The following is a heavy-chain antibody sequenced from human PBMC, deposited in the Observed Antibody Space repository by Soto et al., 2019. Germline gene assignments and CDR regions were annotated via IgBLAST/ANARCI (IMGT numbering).Heavy chain of an antibody. CDR3: ARTTRGPKNSSGRETRRGYYYYYGMDV. CDR1: RFSLRTSGMC. J-gene: IGHJ6*02. V-gene: IGHV2-70*01. Sequence: SGNPVRNPAQYLTLACPFSRFSLRTSGMCVSWIRQPPGKALAWLALIDWDDDKYYSTSLKTRLTISKDTSKNQVVLTMTNMDPVDTATYYCARTTRGPKNSSGRETRRGYYYYYGMDVWGQGTTVTVSS. D-gene: IGHD6-19*01. CDR2: IDWDDDK.